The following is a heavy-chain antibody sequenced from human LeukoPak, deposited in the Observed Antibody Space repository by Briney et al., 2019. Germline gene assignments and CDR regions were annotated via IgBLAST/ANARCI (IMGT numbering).Heavy chain of an antibody. J-gene: IGHJ4*02. Sequence: GGSLRLSCAASGFTFDDYGMSWVRQAPGKGLEWVSGINWNGGSTGYADSVKGRFTISRDNAKNSLYLQMNSLRAKDTALYYCAREVHYYGSGSYFPIDYWGQGTLVTASS. V-gene: IGHV3-20*04. CDR2: INWNGGST. CDR3: AREVHYYGSGSYFPIDY. CDR1: GFTFDDYG. D-gene: IGHD3-10*01.